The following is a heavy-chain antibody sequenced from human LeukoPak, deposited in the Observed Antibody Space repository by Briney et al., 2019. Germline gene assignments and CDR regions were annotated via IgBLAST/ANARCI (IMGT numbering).Heavy chain of an antibody. J-gene: IGHJ3*02. CDR2: ISSNGGST. CDR1: GFTFSSYA. V-gene: IGHV3-64*01. Sequence: EGSLRLSCAASGFTFSSYAMHWVRQAPGKGLEYVSAISSNGGSTYYANSVKGRFTISRDNSKNTLYLQMNSLRAEDTAVYYCAKKTIVGATVDAFDIWGQGTMVTVSS. D-gene: IGHD1-26*01. CDR3: AKKTIVGATVDAFDI.